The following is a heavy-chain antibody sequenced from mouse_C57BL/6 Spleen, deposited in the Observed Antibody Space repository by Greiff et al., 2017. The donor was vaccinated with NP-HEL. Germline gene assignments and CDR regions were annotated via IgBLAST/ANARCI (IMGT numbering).Heavy chain of an antibody. D-gene: IGHD2-4*01. CDR2: IYPGDGDT. Sequence: VQLQQSGPELVKPGASVKISCKASGYAFSSSWMNWVKQRPGKGLEWIGRIYPGDGDTNYNGKFKGKATLTADKSSSTAYMQLSSLTSEDSAVYFCARLGDYDGSLAYWGQGTLVTVSA. CDR3: ARLGDYDGSLAY. J-gene: IGHJ3*01. CDR1: GYAFSSSW. V-gene: IGHV1-82*01.